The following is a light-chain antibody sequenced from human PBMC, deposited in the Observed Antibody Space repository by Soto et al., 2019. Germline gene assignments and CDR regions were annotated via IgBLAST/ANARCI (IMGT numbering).Light chain of an antibody. V-gene: IGKV3-20*01. CDR2: DTS. CDR3: QQYDSSPWT. CDR1: QSVSSSY. J-gene: IGKJ1*01. Sequence: EIVLTQSQGTLSLSPGERATLSCRASQSVSSSYLAWYQQTPGQAPRLLVYDTSYRATGVPDRFSGSGSGTDFTLTISRLEPEDSAVYYCQQYDSSPWTFGQGTKVDIK.